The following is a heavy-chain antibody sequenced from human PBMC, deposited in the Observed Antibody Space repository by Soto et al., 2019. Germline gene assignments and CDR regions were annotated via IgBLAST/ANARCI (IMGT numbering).Heavy chain of an antibody. CDR1: GFNISNYI. D-gene: IGHD3-10*01. CDR3: ARDDGDGSYCDLGY. V-gene: IGHV3-30-3*01. J-gene: IGHJ4*02. Sequence: SLRLPYPPPGFNISNYIMHWVLQAPGKGLEWVAMILYDGNNKYYADSVKGRFTISRDNSKNTLYLQMYSLRSEDTAMYYCARDDGDGSYCDLGYWGQGTLVTVSS. CDR2: ILYDGNNK.